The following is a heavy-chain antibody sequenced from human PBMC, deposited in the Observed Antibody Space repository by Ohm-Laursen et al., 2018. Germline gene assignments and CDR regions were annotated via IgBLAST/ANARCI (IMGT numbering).Heavy chain of an antibody. CDR2: IWNDGSHK. Sequence: SLRLSCAAFGFTFSGSAMHWVRQAPGRGLEWVAFIWNDGSHKYYVASVKGRFTISRDNSKNTVYLQMNSLSAGDTAVYYCARDPLMSGYGELHYWGHGTLVTVSS. CDR3: ARDPLMSGYGELHY. V-gene: IGHV3-33*08. J-gene: IGHJ4*01. CDR1: GFTFSGSA. D-gene: IGHD5-12*01.